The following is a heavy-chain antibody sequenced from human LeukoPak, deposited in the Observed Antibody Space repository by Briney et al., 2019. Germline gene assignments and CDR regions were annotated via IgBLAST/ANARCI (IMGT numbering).Heavy chain of an antibody. J-gene: IGHJ4*02. Sequence: GGSLRLSCAASGFTFSNHWMHWVRQAPGKGLVWVSRINSDMSSTNYADSVKGRFTISRDNAKNTLYLQMNSLRAEDTAVYYCARDPGGVVYFDYWGQGTLVTVSS. V-gene: IGHV3-74*01. CDR1: GFTFSNHW. D-gene: IGHD2-8*01. CDR2: INSDMSST. CDR3: ARDPGGVVYFDY.